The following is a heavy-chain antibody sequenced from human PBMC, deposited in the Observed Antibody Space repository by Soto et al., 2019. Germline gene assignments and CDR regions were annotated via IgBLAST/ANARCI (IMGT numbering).Heavy chain of an antibody. CDR1: GYTFTNYY. V-gene: IGHV1-46*01. Sequence: GASVKVSCKASGYTFTNYYIHWVRQAPGQGLEWMGIINPGGGDTNYAQKFQGRVTMTRDTSTSTVYMELSSLRSEDSAVYYCARDGLMAVAGTLYKYFLDYWGQGTLVTVSS. D-gene: IGHD6-19*01. CDR2: INPGGGDT. CDR3: ARDGLMAVAGTLYKYFLDY. J-gene: IGHJ4*02.